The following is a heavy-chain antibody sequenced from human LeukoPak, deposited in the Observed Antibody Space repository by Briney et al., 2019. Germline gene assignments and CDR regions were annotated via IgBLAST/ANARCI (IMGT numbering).Heavy chain of an antibody. J-gene: IGHJ4*02. CDR3: ARSREHGSGTYDSYYFDY. D-gene: IGHD3-10*01. CDR2: ICYVVSNK. CDR1: GFTFSSYG. Sequence: PGRSLRLSCAASGFTFSSYGMHWVRQAPGKGLEWVAIICYVVSNKYYADSVKGRFTISRDNSKDTLYLQMNSLRAEDTAVYFCARSREHGSGTYDSYYFDYWGQGTLLSPSS. V-gene: IGHV3-33*01.